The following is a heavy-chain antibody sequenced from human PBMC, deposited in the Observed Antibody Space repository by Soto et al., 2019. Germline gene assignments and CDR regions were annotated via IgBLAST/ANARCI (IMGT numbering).Heavy chain of an antibody. CDR3: AHALSGYDLGAIDY. D-gene: IGHD5-12*01. Sequence: PSETLSLTCAVYGGSFSGYCWSWVRQHPVKGLEWIGYIYSSGSTYYNPSLKSRVTISVDTSKNQFSLKLNSVTAADTAVYYCAHALSGYDLGAIDYWGQGTLVTVSS. V-gene: IGHV4-31*11. CDR2: IYSSGST. CDR1: GGSFSGYC. J-gene: IGHJ4*02.